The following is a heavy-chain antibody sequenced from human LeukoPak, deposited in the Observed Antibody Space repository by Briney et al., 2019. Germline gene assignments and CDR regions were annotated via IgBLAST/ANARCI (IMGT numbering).Heavy chain of an antibody. D-gene: IGHD3-10*01. J-gene: IGHJ4*02. Sequence: PGGSLRLSCAASGFTFSSYGMHWVRQAPGKGLEWVAFIRYDGSNKYYADSVKGRFTISRDNSKNTLYLQMNSLRAEDTAVYYCAKDHSTVLLWFGELGYFDYWGQGTLVTVSS. CDR1: GFTFSSYG. V-gene: IGHV3-30*02. CDR2: IRYDGSNK. CDR3: AKDHSTVLLWFGELGYFDY.